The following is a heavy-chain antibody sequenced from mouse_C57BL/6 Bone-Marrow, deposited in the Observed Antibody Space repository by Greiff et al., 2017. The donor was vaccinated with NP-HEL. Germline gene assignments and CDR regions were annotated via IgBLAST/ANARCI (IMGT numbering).Heavy chain of an antibody. CDR1: GYTFTSYD. Sequence: QVQLKQSGPELVKPGASVKLSCKASGYTFTSYDINWVKQRPGQGLEWIGWIYPRAGSTKYNEKFKGKATLTVDTSSSTAYMELHSLTSEDSAVYFCARSAAQAPFAYWGQGTLVTVSA. CDR2: IYPRAGST. CDR3: ARSAAQAPFAY. V-gene: IGHV1-85*01. D-gene: IGHD3-2*02. J-gene: IGHJ3*01.